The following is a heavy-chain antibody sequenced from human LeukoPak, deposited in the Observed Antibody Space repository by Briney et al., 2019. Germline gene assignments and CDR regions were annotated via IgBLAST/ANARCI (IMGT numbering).Heavy chain of an antibody. D-gene: IGHD6-13*01. CDR1: GFTFSSYS. CDR3: VRDSSSSHLDP. CDR2: ITTSNTYI. V-gene: IGHV3-21*01. Sequence: GGSLRLSCAASGFTFSSYSMIWVRQAPGKGLEWVSSITTSNTYIDYADSVKGRFTVSRDNAKNSLYLQMNSLRAEDTAIYYCVRDSSSSHLDPWGQGTLVTVSS. J-gene: IGHJ5*02.